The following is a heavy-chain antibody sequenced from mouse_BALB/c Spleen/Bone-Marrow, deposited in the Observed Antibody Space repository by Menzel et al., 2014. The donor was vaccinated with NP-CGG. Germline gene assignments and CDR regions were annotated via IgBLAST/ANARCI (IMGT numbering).Heavy chain of an antibody. CDR1: GFNFNSNA. CDR2: ISSGGSYT. D-gene: IGHD2-2*01. V-gene: IGHV5-9-3*01. CDR3: ARGGGYDWYFDV. J-gene: IGHJ1*01. Sequence: EVQLQQSGGGLVKPGGSLKLSCAASGFNFNSNAMSWVRQTPEKSLEWVATISSGGSYTNYPASVKGRFTISRDKAKNTLSAQMSIRRFEDTAMYFCARGGGYDWYFDVWGAGTTVTVSS.